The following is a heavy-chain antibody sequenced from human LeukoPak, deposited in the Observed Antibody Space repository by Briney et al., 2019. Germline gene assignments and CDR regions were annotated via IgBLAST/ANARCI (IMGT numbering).Heavy chain of an antibody. Sequence: GGSLRLSCVASGFTVSSNYMSWVRQAPGKGLEWVGRIKSKTDGGTTDYAAPVKGRFTISRDDSKNTLYLQMNSLKTEDTAVYYCTTWYYYDSSGYYLGDYWGQGTLVTVSS. J-gene: IGHJ4*02. CDR1: GFTVSSNY. D-gene: IGHD3-22*01. CDR2: IKSKTDGGTT. V-gene: IGHV3-15*01. CDR3: TTWYYYDSSGYYLGDY.